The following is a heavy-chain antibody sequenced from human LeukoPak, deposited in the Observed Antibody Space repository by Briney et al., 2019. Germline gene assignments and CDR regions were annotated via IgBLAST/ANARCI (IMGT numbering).Heavy chain of an antibody. Sequence: GASVKVSCKASGGTFSSYAISWVRQAPGQGLEWMGGIIPIFGTANYAQKFQGRVTITADKSTSTAYMELSSLRSEDTAVYYCARAGRLSLGELSPPKKYYYYYYMDVWGKGTTVTVSS. CDR3: ARAGRLSLGELSPPKKYYYYYYMDV. J-gene: IGHJ6*03. CDR1: GGTFSSYA. CDR2: IIPIFGTA. V-gene: IGHV1-69*06. D-gene: IGHD3-16*02.